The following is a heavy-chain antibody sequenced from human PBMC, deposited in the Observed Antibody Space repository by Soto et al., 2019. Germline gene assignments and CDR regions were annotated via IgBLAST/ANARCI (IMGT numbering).Heavy chain of an antibody. CDR2: IYWNDDK. D-gene: IGHD3-16*01. Sequence: VXGPPLVHPTQTLSLPCIFPGFSLRTRGVDVGWIRQPPGKALEWLGFIYWNDDKRYSPSLKSRLTITKDTSKNQVVLTMTNTDPVDTAKYYCAHSPWGAAPDYWGQGTLVTVSS. CDR1: GFSLRTRGVD. V-gene: IGHV2-5*01. CDR3: AHSPWGAAPDY. J-gene: IGHJ4*02.